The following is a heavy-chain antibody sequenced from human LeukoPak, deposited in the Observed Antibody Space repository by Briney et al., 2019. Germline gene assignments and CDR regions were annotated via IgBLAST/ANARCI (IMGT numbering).Heavy chain of an antibody. D-gene: IGHD2-15*01. CDR1: GFTFSSYS. CDR3: ASRHCSGGGCYFAGADPFDY. CDR2: ISSSSSTI. J-gene: IGHJ4*02. V-gene: IGHV3-48*01. Sequence: PGGSLRLSCAASGFTFSSYSMNRVRQAPGKGLEWVSYISSSSSTIYYADSVKGRFTISRDTSKNTLYLQMNSLRAEDTAVYYCASRHCSGGGCYFAGADPFDYWGQGTLVTVSS.